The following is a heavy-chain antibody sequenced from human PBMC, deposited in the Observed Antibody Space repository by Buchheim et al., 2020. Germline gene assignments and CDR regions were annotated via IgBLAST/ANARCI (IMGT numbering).Heavy chain of an antibody. D-gene: IGHD6-19*01. CDR3: ARVGIAVAGTGEFDY. J-gene: IGHJ4*02. V-gene: IGHV4-59*01. Sequence: QVQLQESGPGLVKPSETLSLTCTVSGGSISGYYWSWIRQPPGKGLEWIGYIYYSGSTNYNPSLKSRVTISVDTSKNQFSLKLSSVTAADTAVYYCARVGIAVAGTGEFDYWGQGTL. CDR2: IYYSGST. CDR1: GGSISGYY.